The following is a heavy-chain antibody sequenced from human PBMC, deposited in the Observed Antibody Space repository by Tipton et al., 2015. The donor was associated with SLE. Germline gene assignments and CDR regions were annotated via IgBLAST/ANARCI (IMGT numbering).Heavy chain of an antibody. V-gene: IGHV4-31*02. D-gene: IGHD4-11*01. CDR1: GDSITTVGYY. CDR2: IYYSGST. J-gene: IGHJ4*02. CDR3: ARFDYSNWDDY. Sequence: LRLSCTISGDSITTVGYYWSWNRQPPGKGLEWIGYIYYSGSTYYNPSLQSRLTMSVDTSRNQFSLKLTSVTAADTAVYFCARFDYSNWDDYWGQGTLVTVSS.